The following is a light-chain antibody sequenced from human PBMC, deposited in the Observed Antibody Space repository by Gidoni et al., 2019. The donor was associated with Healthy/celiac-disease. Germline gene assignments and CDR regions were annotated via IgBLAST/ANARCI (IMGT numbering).Light chain of an antibody. J-gene: IGKJ4*01. CDR2: AAS. V-gene: IGKV1-9*01. Sequence: DIQLTQSPSFLSASVGDRVTITCWASQGISSYLAWYQQKPGKAPKLLIYAASTLQSGVPSRGSGSGSGTEFTLTISSLQPEDLATYYCQQLNSYPLTFGGGTKVEIK. CDR1: QGISSY. CDR3: QQLNSYPLT.